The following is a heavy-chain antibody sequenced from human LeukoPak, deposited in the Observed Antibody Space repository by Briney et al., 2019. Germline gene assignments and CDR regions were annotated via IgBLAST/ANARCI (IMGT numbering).Heavy chain of an antibody. V-gene: IGHV4-34*01. CDR1: GGSFSGYY. CDR3: ASGGLTYSAADGYYYYNMDV. Sequence: SETLSLTCAVFGGSFSGYYCNWIRQPLGKGLEWIGEINHSGSTNYNPSLKTRVTISVDTSKNQFSLKLSSVTAADTAVYYCASGGLTYSAADGYYYYNMDVWGQGTTVTVSS. CDR2: INHSGST. D-gene: IGHD6-25*01. J-gene: IGHJ6*02.